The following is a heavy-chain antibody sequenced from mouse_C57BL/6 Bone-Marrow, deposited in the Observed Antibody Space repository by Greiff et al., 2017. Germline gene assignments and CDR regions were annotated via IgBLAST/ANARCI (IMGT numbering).Heavy chain of an antibody. CDR2: ISSGSSTI. J-gene: IGHJ2*01. D-gene: IGHD2-4*01. CDR3: ARYNDYDGAYYFDY. CDR1: GFTFSDYG. Sequence: EVKLVESGGGLVKPGGSLKLSCAASGFTFSDYGMHWVRQAPEKGLEWVAYISSGSSTIYYADTVKGRFTISRDNAKNTLFLQMTSLRSEDTAMYYCARYNDYDGAYYFDYWGQGTTLTVSS. V-gene: IGHV5-17*01.